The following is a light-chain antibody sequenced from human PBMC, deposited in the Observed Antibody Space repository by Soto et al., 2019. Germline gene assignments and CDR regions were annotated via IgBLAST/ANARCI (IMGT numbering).Light chain of an antibody. V-gene: IGKV1-27*01. J-gene: IGKJ4*01. CDR1: QGISNY. CDR3: QKYNSAPLT. Sequence: DIQMTQSPSSLSASVGDRVTITCRASQGISNYLAWYQQKPGKVPKLLISGASTLQSGVPSRFTGSRSGTAFTLTISSLQPEDVASYYCQKYNSAPLTFGGGTKVEIK. CDR2: GAS.